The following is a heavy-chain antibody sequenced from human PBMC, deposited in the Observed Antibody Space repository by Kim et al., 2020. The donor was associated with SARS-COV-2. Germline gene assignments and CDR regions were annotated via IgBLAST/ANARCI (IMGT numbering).Heavy chain of an antibody. CDR2: ISGSGGST. J-gene: IGHJ6*02. CDR3: AKEKVGATLHFYYYGRDV. V-gene: IGHV3-23*01. D-gene: IGHD1-26*01. Sequence: GGSLRLSCAASGFTFSSYAMSWVRQAPGKGLEWVSAISGSGGSTSYSDSVKGRFTISRDNSKNTLYLQMNSLRAEDTAVYYCAKEKVGATLHFYYYGRDVWGRGTTVGVSS. CDR1: GFTFSSYA.